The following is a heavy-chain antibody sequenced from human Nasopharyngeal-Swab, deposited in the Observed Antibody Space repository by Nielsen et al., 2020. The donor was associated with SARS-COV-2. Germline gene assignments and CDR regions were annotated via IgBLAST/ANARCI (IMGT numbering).Heavy chain of an antibody. Sequence: VRQMPGKGLEWMRIIYPGDSDTRYSPSFQGQVTISADKSISTAYLQWSSLKASDTAMYYCARAFWSGYYMSYNWFDPWGQGTLVTVSS. D-gene: IGHD3-3*01. J-gene: IGHJ5*02. CDR3: ARAFWSGYYMSYNWFDP. CDR2: IYPGDSDT. V-gene: IGHV5-51*01.